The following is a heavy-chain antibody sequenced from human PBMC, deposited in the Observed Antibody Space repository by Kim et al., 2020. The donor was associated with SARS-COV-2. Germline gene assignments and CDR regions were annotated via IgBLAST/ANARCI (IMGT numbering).Heavy chain of an antibody. J-gene: IGHJ3*02. D-gene: IGHD6-6*01. V-gene: IGHV1-18*01. Sequence: AQKLQGRVTMTTDTSTSTAYMELRSLRSDDTAVYYCARDSSSPARRAFDIWGQGTMVTVSS. CDR3: ARDSSSPARRAFDI.